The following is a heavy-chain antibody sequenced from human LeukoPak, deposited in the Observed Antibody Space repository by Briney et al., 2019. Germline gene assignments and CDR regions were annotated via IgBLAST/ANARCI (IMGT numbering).Heavy chain of an antibody. CDR1: GGSISSYY. Sequence: SETLSLTCTVSGGSISSYYWSWIRQPAGQGLEWIGRIYTSCSTNYNHSLNSRVTMSVDTSTNQFSLKLSSVTAADTAVYYCARDGERTLYCGGDCYAAVGVHRPYYYGMDVWGQGTTVTVSS. CDR3: ARDGERTLYCGGDCYAAVGVHRPYYYGMDV. J-gene: IGHJ6*02. CDR2: IYTSCST. V-gene: IGHV4-4*07. D-gene: IGHD2-21*02.